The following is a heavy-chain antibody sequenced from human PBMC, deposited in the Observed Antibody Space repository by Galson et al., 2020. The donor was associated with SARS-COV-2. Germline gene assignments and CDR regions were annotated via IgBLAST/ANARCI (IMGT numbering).Heavy chain of an antibody. V-gene: IGHV3-23*01. CDR3: AKTLSYDYGDYYYGMDV. Sequence: GGSLRLSCAASGFTFNGYAMSWVRQAPAQGLEWVSAISGSGGRTYYADSVKGRFTISRDNSKNTLYLQMNSLRAEDTAVYYCAKTLSYDYGDYYYGMDVWGQGTTVTVSS. CDR1: GFTFNGYA. CDR2: ISGSGGRT. D-gene: IGHD4-17*01. J-gene: IGHJ6*02.